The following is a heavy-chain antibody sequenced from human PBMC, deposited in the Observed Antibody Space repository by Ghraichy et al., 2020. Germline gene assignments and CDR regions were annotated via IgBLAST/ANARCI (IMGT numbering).Heavy chain of an antibody. CDR1: GGTFSSYA. J-gene: IGHJ4*02. CDR2: IIPILGIA. Sequence: SVKVSCKASGGTFSSYAISWVRQAPGQGLEWMGRIIPILGIANYAQKFQGRVTITADKSTSTAYMELSSLRSEDTAVYYCASQAPTGHFDYWGQGTLVTVSS. CDR3: ASQAPTGHFDY. V-gene: IGHV1-69*04. D-gene: IGHD6-6*01.